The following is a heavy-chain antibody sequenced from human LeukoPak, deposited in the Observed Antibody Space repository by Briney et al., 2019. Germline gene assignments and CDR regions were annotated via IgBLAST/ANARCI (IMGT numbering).Heavy chain of an antibody. CDR2: IYASGST. CDR3: ARDLGSSYYFDY. V-gene: IGHV4-4*07. CDR1: GGSITAYY. Sequence: PSETLSLTCTVSGGSITAYYWSWIRRPAGKGLEWIGRIYASGSTNYNPPLKSRVTMSVDTSKSQFSLKLSSVTAADTAVYYCARDLGSSYYFDYWGQGTLVTISS. J-gene: IGHJ4*02. D-gene: IGHD2-15*01.